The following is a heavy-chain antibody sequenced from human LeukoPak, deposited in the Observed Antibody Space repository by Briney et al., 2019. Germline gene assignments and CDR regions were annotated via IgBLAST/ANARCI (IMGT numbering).Heavy chain of an antibody. J-gene: IGHJ5*02. V-gene: IGHV1-18*01. D-gene: IGHD3-10*01. CDR2: ISAYNGNT. Sequence: ASVKVSCKASGYTFTSYGISWVRQAPGQGLEWMGWISAYNGNTNYAQKLQGRVTMTTDTSTSTAYMELRSLRSDDTAVYYCARDRFYYGSGSYLNWFDPWGQGTLVTVSS. CDR1: GYTFTSYG. CDR3: ARDRFYYGSGSYLNWFDP.